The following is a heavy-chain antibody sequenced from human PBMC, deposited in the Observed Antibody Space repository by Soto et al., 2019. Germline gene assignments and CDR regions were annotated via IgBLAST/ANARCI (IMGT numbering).Heavy chain of an antibody. D-gene: IGHD3-10*01. CDR2: ISAHNGNT. CDR3: ARGRYGAY. V-gene: IGHV1-18*01. Sequence: QVHLVQSGAEVKKPGASVKVSCKGSGYTFTSYGITWVRQAPGQGLEWMGWISAHNGNTDYAQRLQGRVTVTRDTSPSTAYMELRRLRSDDTAVYYCARGRYGAYWGQGALVTGSS. J-gene: IGHJ4*02. CDR1: GYTFTSYG.